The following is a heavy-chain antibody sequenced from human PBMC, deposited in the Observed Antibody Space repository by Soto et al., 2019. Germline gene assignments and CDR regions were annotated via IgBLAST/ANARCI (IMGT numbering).Heavy chain of an antibody. CDR3: ARASGYSSWSGFDY. Sequence: SLTLSCAASGCTISSYGMHWVRQAPGKGLEWVAVISYDGSNKYYADSVKGRFTISRDNSKNTLYLQMSCLTADDAAVYYCARASGYSSWSGFDYWGQGTLVTVSS. CDR1: GCTISSYG. J-gene: IGHJ4*02. D-gene: IGHD6-19*01. CDR2: ISYDGSNK. V-gene: IGHV3-30*03.